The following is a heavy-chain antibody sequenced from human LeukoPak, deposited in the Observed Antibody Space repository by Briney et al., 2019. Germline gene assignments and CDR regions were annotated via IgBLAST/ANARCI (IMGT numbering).Heavy chain of an antibody. V-gene: IGHV4-39*07. CDR1: GGSVSSSSYY. CDR2: IYYSGST. Sequence: SETLSLTCTVSGGSVSSSSYYWGWIRQPPGKGLEWIGSIYYSGSTYYNPSLKSRVTISVDTSKNQFSLKLSSVTAADTAVYYCASEAYYYDSSGYYKYWGQGTLVTVSS. D-gene: IGHD3-22*01. J-gene: IGHJ4*02. CDR3: ASEAYYYDSSGYYKY.